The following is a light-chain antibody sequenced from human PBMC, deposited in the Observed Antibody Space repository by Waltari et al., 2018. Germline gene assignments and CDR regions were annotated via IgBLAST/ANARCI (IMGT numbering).Light chain of an antibody. J-gene: IGLJ2*01. CDR3: YSAADNHRVL. CDR1: ILAKKY. V-gene: IGLV3-27*01. Sequence: SSELTQPASVSVSLGQTAVITCSGDILAKKYGRWFQQKPGQAPVLFIYKDIERPSGIPDGFSGSSSGTTLTLTISGAQVEDEAAYYCYSAADNHRVLFGGGTKLTVL. CDR2: KDI.